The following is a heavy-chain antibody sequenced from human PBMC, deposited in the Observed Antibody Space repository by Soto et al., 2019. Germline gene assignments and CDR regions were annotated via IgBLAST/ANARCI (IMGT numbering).Heavy chain of an antibody. CDR1: GYTFTGYY. Sequence: ASVKVSCKASGYTFTGYYMHWVRQAPGQGLERMGWINPNSGGTNYAQKFQGRVTMTRDTSISTAYMELSRLRSDDTAVYYCARDPPRITIFGVVIISGYGMDVWGQGTTVTVSS. CDR3: ARDPPRITIFGVVIISGYGMDV. V-gene: IGHV1-2*02. CDR2: INPNSGGT. D-gene: IGHD3-3*01. J-gene: IGHJ6*02.